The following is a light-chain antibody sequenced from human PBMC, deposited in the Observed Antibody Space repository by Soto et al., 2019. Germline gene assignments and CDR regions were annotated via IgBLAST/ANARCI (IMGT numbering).Light chain of an antibody. CDR1: QSLSSN. V-gene: IGKV3-15*01. CDR3: QQYNHSPPWT. Sequence: EIVMTQSPATLSVSPGERATLSCRASQSLSSNLAWYQQKPGQPPRLLIYGAFTRAAGIPARFSGSGSGTEFTLTISGLQSEDSAVYYCQQYNHSPPWTFGQGTKVDIK. J-gene: IGKJ1*01. CDR2: GAF.